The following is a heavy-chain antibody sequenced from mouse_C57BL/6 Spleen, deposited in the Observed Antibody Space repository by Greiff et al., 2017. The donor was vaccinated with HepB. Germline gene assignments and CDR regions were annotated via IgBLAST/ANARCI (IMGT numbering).Heavy chain of an antibody. D-gene: IGHD2-2*01. Sequence: VKLVESGAELVKPGASVKISCKASGYAFSSYWMNWVKQRPGKGLEWIGQIYPGDGDTNYNGKFKGKATLTADKSSSTAYMQLSSLTSEDSAVYFCARGGTMVTTGFDYWGQGTTLTVSS. J-gene: IGHJ2*01. V-gene: IGHV1-80*01. CDR3: ARGGTMVTTGFDY. CDR1: GYAFSSYW. CDR2: IYPGDGDT.